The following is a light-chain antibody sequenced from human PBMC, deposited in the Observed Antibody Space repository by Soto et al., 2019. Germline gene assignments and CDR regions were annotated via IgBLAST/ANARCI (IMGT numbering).Light chain of an antibody. CDR3: QQLKSFPLS. CDR2: ATS. CDR1: QGIASV. J-gene: IGKJ4*01. V-gene: IGKV1-12*01. Sequence: DSQMTQSPSSVSASVGDRVTITCRASQGIASVLAWYQQKPGKAPDLLSYATSTLQSGVPSRFSGSGSGTDFTLTISSLQPEDCATYYCQQLKSFPLSFGGGTKVEI.